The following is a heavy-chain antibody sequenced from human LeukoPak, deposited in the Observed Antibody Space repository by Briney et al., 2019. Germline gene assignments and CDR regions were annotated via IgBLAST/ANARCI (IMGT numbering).Heavy chain of an antibody. J-gene: IGHJ6*03. CDR2: INPNSGGT. CDR1: GYTFTGYY. CDR3: ARDAVAATPGFLYYYYYMDV. D-gene: IGHD2-15*01. V-gene: IGHV1-2*06. Sequence: ASVKLSCKASGYTFTGYYMPWVRQAPRHGLEWMGRINPNSGGTNYAQKFQGRVTMTRDTSISTAYMELSRLRSDDTAVYYCARDAVAATPGFLYYYYYMDVWGKGTTVTVSS.